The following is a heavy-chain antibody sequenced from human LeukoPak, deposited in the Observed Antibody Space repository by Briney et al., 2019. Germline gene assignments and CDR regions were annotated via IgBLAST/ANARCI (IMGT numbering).Heavy chain of an antibody. CDR3: ARESGYYSYYFDY. CDR1: GFTFSSYG. J-gene: IGHJ4*02. Sequence: PGGSLRLSCAASGFTFSSYGMHWVRQAPGKGLEWVAVIWYDGSNKYYADSVKGRFTISRDNSKNTLYLQMNSLRAEDTAVYYCARESGYYSYYFDYWGQGTLVTVSS. CDR2: IWYDGSNK. V-gene: IGHV3-33*01. D-gene: IGHD3-22*01.